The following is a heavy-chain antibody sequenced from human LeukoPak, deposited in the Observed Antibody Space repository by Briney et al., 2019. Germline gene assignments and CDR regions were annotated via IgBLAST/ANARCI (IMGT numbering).Heavy chain of an antibody. CDR3: ARSPRSLMMIGS. Sequence: SSETLSLTCTVSGGSISNYYWSWIRQPPGKGLEWIGYIYYSGSTNYNPSLKSRVTISVDTSKNQFSLKLSSVTAADTAVYYCARSPRSLMMIGSWGQGTLVTVSS. J-gene: IGHJ4*02. V-gene: IGHV4-59*01. D-gene: IGHD3-10*02. CDR2: IYYSGST. CDR1: GGSISNYY.